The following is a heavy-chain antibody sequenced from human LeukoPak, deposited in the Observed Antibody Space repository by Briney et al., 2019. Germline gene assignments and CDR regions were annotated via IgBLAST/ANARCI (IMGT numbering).Heavy chain of an antibody. D-gene: IGHD3-10*02. V-gene: IGHV4-59*12. Sequence: SETLSLTCTVSGGSISSYYWSWIRQPPGKGLEWIAYIDYSATTNYNPSLKSRVTISVDRSKNQFSLKLSSVTAADTAVYYCARSIFGESHFDYWGQGTLVTVSS. CDR3: ARSIFGESHFDY. CDR1: GGSISSYY. J-gene: IGHJ4*02. CDR2: IDYSATT.